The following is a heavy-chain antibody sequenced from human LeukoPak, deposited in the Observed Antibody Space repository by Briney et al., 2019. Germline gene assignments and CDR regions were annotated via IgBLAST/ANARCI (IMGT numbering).Heavy chain of an antibody. J-gene: IGHJ6*02. CDR2: ISVSDET. D-gene: IGHD3-3*01. CDR1: GFTFRSYA. CDR3: ARDLQLARHGEMDV. V-gene: IGHV3-23*01. Sequence: PGGSLRLSCVTSGFTFRSYAISWVRQTPGKGLEWVSAISVSDETYYADSVKGRFTIARDNAKNSLYLQMNSLRAEDTAVYYCARDLQLARHGEMDVWGQGTTVTVSS.